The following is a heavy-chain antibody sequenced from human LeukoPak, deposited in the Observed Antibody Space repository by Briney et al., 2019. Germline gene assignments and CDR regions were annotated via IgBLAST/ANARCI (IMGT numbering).Heavy chain of an antibody. Sequence: PSETLSLTCAVYGGSFSGYYWSWIRQPPGKGLEWIGEINHSGSTNHNPSLKSRVTMSVDTSKNQFSLKLSSVTAADTAVYYCASALVATNPFDYWGQGTLVTVSS. CDR3: ASALVATNPFDY. V-gene: IGHV4-34*01. D-gene: IGHD5-12*01. J-gene: IGHJ4*02. CDR2: INHSGST. CDR1: GGSFSGYY.